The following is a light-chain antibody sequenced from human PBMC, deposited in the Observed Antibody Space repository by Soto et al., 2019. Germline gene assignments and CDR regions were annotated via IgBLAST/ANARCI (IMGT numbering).Light chain of an antibody. CDR1: SSNIGSNT. CDR3: AAWDDSLNALV. Sequence: QSVLTQPPSASGTPGQTDIISCSGSSSNIGSNTVNWYQQLPGTAPKLLIFSNSQRPSGVPDRYSGSRSGTSASLPITGVQSEDEAHYYCAAWDDSLNALVFGGGTKLTVL. V-gene: IGLV1-44*01. CDR2: SNS. J-gene: IGLJ2*01.